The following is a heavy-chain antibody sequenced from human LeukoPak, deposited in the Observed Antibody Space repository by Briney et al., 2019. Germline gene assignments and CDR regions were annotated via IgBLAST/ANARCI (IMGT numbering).Heavy chain of an antibody. V-gene: IGHV4-31*03. CDR3: ARSDYAQGAFDF. D-gene: IGHD4-17*01. CDR1: GDSISSGGYY. J-gene: IGHJ3*01. CDR2: IYYSGIS. Sequence: PSQTLSLTCIVSGDSISSGGYYWNWIRQHPGPGKGLEWIGNIYYSGISDYNPSLNSRVTISVDTSKNQFSLKLRSVTAADTAVYYCARSDYAQGAFDFWGQGTMVTVSS.